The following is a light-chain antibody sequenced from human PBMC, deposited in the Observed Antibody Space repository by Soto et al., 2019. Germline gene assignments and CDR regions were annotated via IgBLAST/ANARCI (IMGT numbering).Light chain of an antibody. V-gene: IGKV3D-15*01. CDR2: GAS. CDR1: QSVSIN. J-gene: IGKJ1*01. Sequence: EIVMTQSPATLSVSPGERVTLSCRASQSVSINLAWYQQKPGQAPRLLVYGASTRATGIPARFSGSGSGAEFTLTISSLQSEDFAVYYCQQYNNWPQTFGQGTKWIS. CDR3: QQYNNWPQT.